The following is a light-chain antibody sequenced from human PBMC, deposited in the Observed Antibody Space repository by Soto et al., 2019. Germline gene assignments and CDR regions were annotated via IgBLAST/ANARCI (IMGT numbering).Light chain of an antibody. CDR3: TSYTSSFTFV. Sequence: QSALTQPASVSGSPGQSITISCTGTSNDVGGYNFVFWYQQHPTNAPKLIFYDVINRPSGVSNRFSGSKSGNMASLTISGLQAEDEADYYCTSYTSSFTFVFGTGTKLTVL. CDR1: SNDVGGYNF. V-gene: IGLV2-14*03. CDR2: DVI. J-gene: IGLJ1*01.